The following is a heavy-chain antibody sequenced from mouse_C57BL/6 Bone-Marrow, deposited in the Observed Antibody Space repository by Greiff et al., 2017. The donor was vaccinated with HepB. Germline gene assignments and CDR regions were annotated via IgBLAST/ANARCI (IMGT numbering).Heavy chain of an antibody. V-gene: IGHV1-50*01. CDR2: IDPSDSYT. CDR1: GYTFTSYW. J-gene: IGHJ1*03. D-gene: IGHD1-1*01. CDR3: ARTTPDCYGSSYHWYFDV. Sequence: QVQLQQPGAELVKPGASVKLSCKASGYTFTSYWMQWVKQRPGQGLEWIGEIDPSDSYTNYNQKFKGKATLTVDTSSSTAYMQLRSLTSEDSAVYYCARTTPDCYGSSYHWYFDVWGTGTTVTVSS.